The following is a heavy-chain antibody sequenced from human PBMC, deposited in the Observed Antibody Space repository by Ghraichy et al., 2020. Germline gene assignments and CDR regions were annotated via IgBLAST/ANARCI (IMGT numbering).Heavy chain of an antibody. CDR2: ISSSSSYI. J-gene: IGHJ4*02. CDR1: GFTFSSYS. D-gene: IGHD6-6*01. CDR3: ARDRDYSSSSELYY. V-gene: IGHV3-21*01. Sequence: GESLNISCAASGFTFSSYSMNWVRQAPGKGLEWVSSISSSSSYIYYADSVKGRFTISRDNAKNSLYLQMNSLRAEDTAVYYCARDRDYSSSSELYYWGQGTLVTVSS.